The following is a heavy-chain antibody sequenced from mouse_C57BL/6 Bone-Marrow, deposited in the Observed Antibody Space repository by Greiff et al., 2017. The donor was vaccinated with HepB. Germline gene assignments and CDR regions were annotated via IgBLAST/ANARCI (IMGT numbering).Heavy chain of an antibody. Sequence: EVMLVESGGGLVQPKGSLKLSCAASGFSFNTYAMNWVRQAPGKGLEWVARIRSKSNNYATYYADSVKDRFTISRDDSESMLYLQMNNLKTEDTAMYYCVRHARDGYYVWFAYWGQGTLVTVSA. V-gene: IGHV10-1*01. CDR1: GFSFNTYA. J-gene: IGHJ3*01. D-gene: IGHD2-3*01. CDR3: VRHARDGYYVWFAY. CDR2: IRSKSNNYAT.